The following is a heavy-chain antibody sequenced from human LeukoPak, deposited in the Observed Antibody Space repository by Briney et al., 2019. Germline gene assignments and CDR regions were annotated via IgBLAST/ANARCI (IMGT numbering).Heavy chain of an antibody. Sequence: SVKVSCKASEGTFSSYAISWVRQAPGQGLEWMGGIIPIFGTANYAQKFQGRVTITADESTSTAYMELSSLRSEDTAVYYCARANPLSSPPVYYYYYGMDVWGKGTTVTVSS. CDR3: ARANPLSSPPVYYYYYGMDV. CDR2: IIPIFGTA. CDR1: EGTFSSYA. V-gene: IGHV1-69*13. D-gene: IGHD2-2*01. J-gene: IGHJ6*04.